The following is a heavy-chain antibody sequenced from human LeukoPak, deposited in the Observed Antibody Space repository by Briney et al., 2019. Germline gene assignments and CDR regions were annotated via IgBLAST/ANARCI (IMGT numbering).Heavy chain of an antibody. D-gene: IGHD3-22*01. CDR1: GFTFSDYY. V-gene: IGHV3-11*01. CDR2: ISSSGSTI. J-gene: IGHJ4*02. CDR3: ARDLYYYDSSGYRSPAYIPDY. Sequence: GGSLRLSCAASGFTFSDYYMSWIRQAPGKGLEWVSYISSSGSTIYYADSVKGRFTISRDNAKNSLYLQMNSLRAEDTAVYYCARDLYYYDSSGYRSPAYIPDYWGQGTLVTVSS.